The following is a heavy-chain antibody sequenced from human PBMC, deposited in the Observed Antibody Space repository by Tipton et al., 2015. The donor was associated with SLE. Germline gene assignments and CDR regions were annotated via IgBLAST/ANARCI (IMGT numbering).Heavy chain of an antibody. J-gene: IGHJ4*02. V-gene: IGHV3-30-3*01. CDR3: ARDPRARTYYDSSGYGYYFDY. CDR1: GSTFSSYA. Sequence: SLRLSCAASGSTFSSYAMHWVRQAPGKGLEWVAVISYDGSNKYYADSVKGRFTISRDNSKNTLYLQMNSLRTEDTAVYYCARDPRARTYYDSSGYGYYFDYWGQGTLVTVSS. D-gene: IGHD3-22*01. CDR2: ISYDGSNK.